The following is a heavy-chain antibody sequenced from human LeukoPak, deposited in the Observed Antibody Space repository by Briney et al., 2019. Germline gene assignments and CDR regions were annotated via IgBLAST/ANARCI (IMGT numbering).Heavy chain of an antibody. Sequence: GGSLRLSCAASGFTFSTYGMHWVRQAPGKGLEWVAVIWYDGSNKYYADSVKGRFTISRDNSKSTLYLQMNSLRAEDTAVYYCARDKLKFYYDSSGYIDYWGQGTLVTVSS. CDR2: IWYDGSNK. D-gene: IGHD3-22*01. CDR3: ARDKLKFYYDSSGYIDY. J-gene: IGHJ4*02. CDR1: GFTFSTYG. V-gene: IGHV3-33*01.